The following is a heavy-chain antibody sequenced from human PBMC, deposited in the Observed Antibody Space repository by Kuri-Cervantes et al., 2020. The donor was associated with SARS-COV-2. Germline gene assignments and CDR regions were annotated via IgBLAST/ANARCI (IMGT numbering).Heavy chain of an antibody. Sequence: ESLKISCTVSGGSISSYYWSWIRQPPGKGLEWIGYIYYSGSTNYNPSLKSRVTISVDTSKNQFSLKLSSATAADAAVYYCARVRIFGVPGFAFDIWGQGTTVTVSS. CDR1: GGSISSYY. D-gene: IGHD3-3*01. V-gene: IGHV4-59*01. J-gene: IGHJ3*02. CDR2: IYYSGST. CDR3: ARVRIFGVPGFAFDI.